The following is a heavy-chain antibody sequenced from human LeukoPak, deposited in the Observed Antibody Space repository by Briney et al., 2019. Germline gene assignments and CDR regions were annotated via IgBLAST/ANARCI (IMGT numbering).Heavy chain of an antibody. CDR1: GFTFSGYC. V-gene: IGHV3-74*01. D-gene: IGHD1-26*01. Sequence: GGSLRLFCAASGFTFSGYCMHWVRQAPGKGLEWVSRINIDGATTNYADSVKGRFTISRDNAKNTLHLQMNSLRADDTAVYYCVRGAVGTGVWFDPWGQGTLVTVSS. CDR2: INIDGATT. J-gene: IGHJ5*02. CDR3: VRGAVGTGVWFDP.